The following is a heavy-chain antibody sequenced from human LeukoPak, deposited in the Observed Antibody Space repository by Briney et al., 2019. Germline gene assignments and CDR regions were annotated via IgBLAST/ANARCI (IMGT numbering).Heavy chain of an antibody. J-gene: IGHJ4*02. CDR2: IYYSGST. CDR3: AATRHDYGDYCFDY. D-gene: IGHD4-17*01. V-gene: IGHV4-39*01. CDR1: GGSISSSSYY. Sequence: PSETLSLTCTVSGGSISSSSYYWGWIRQPPGKGLEWIGSIYYSGSTYYNPSLKSRVTISVDTSKNQFSLKLSPVTAADTAVYYCAATRHDYGDYCFDYWGQGTLVTVSS.